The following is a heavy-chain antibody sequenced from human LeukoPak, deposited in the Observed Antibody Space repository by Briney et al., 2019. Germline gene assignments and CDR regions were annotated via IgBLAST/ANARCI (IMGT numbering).Heavy chain of an antibody. CDR1: GFTFSSYG. V-gene: IGHV3-23*01. J-gene: IGHJ4*02. CDR3: AKTPGYSSSWYGY. D-gene: IGHD6-13*01. CDR2: ISGSGGST. Sequence: GGTLRLSCAASGFTFSSYGMSWVRQAPGKGLEWVSAISGSGGSTYYADSVKGRFTISRDNSKNTLYLQMNSLRAEDTAVYYCAKTPGYSSSWYGYWGQGTLVTVSS.